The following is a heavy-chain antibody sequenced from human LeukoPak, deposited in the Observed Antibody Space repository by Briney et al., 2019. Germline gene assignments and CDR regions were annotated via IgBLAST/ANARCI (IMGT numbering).Heavy chain of an antibody. V-gene: IGHV4-34*01. D-gene: IGHD3-10*01. CDR3: ARDSTYYYGSGSYYGLDY. J-gene: IGHJ4*02. CDR2: INHSGST. CDR1: GGSFSGYY. Sequence: SETLSLTCAVYGGSFSGYYWSWIRQPPGKGLEWIGEINHSGSTNYNPSLKSRVTISVDTSKNQFSLKLSSVTAADTAVYYCARDSTYYYGSGSYYGLDYWGQGTLVTVSS.